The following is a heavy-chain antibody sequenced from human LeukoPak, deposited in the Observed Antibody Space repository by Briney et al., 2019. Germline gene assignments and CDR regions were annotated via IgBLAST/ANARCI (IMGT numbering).Heavy chain of an antibody. CDR3: ARLSSGWDY. CDR1: GGSISSYY. V-gene: IGHV4-59*01. Sequence: SETLSLTCTVSGGSISSYYWSWIRQSPGKGLEWIGYVYDSGSTSYNPSLKSRVTISVDMSKNQFSLKLSSVTAADTAVYYCARLSSGWDYWGQGTLVTVSS. CDR2: VYDSGST. D-gene: IGHD6-19*01. J-gene: IGHJ4*02.